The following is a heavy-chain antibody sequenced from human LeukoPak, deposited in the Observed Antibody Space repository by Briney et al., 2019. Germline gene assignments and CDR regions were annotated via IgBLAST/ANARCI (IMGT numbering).Heavy chain of an antibody. V-gene: IGHV4-30-2*01. D-gene: IGHD2/OR15-2a*01. CDR2: IYHSGST. J-gene: IGHJ3*02. Sequence: PSETLSLTCTASGGSISSGGYYWSWIRQPPGKGLEWIGYIYHSGSTYYNPSLKSRVTISVDRSKNQFSLKLSSVTAADTAVYYCARGSNSDAFDIWGQGTMVTVSS. CDR1: GGSISSGGYY. CDR3: ARGSNSDAFDI.